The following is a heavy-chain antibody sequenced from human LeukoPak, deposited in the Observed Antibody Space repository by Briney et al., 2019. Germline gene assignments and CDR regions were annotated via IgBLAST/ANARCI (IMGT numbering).Heavy chain of an antibody. V-gene: IGHV5-51*01. CDR1: GYSFTSYW. CDR2: IYPGDSDT. J-gene: IGHJ3*02. CDR3: ARHRILEWFLDAFDI. D-gene: IGHD3-3*01. Sequence: GESLKISCKGSGYSFTSYWIGWVRQMHGKGLEWKGIIYPGDSDTRYSPSFQGQVTISADKSISTAYLQWSSVKASDTAMYYCARHRILEWFLDAFDIWGQGTMVTVSS.